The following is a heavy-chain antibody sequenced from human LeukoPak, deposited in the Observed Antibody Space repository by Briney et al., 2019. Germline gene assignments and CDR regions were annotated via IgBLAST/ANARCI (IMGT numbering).Heavy chain of an antibody. CDR3: AAYNAPMAAFDI. Sequence: SVKVSCKASGFTFTSSAMQWVRRARGQRLEWIGWIVVGSGNTNYAQKFQERVTITRDMSTSTAYMELSSLRSEDTAVYYCAAYNAPMAAFDIWGQGTMVTVSS. V-gene: IGHV1-58*02. CDR2: IVVGSGNT. CDR1: GFTFTSSA. J-gene: IGHJ3*02. D-gene: IGHD1-14*01.